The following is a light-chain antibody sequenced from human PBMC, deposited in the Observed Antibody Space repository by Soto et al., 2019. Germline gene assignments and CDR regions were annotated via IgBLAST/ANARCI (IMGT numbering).Light chain of an antibody. CDR3: RQYGRSLGFA. J-gene: IGKJ4*01. CDR1: QSVSSD. V-gene: IGKV3-20*01. CDR2: GAS. Sequence: EIELTHSPGTLSFSPLSRPTPSFRASQSVSSDLAWYQQKSGQAPRLLIYGASSRATGIPDRFSGSGSGTDFTLTISRLEPEDFAVYYCRQYGRSLGFAFGGGTKVGIK.